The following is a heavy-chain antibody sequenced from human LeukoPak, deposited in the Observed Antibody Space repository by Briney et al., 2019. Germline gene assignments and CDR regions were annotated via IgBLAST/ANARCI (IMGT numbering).Heavy chain of an antibody. J-gene: IGHJ3*02. Sequence: ASVKVSCKASGYTFTGYYMHWVRQAPGQGLEWMGWINPNSGGTNYAQKFQGRVTMTRDMSTSTVYMELSSLRSEDTAVYYCAREIGATLDAFDIWGQGTMVTVSS. CDR3: AREIGATLDAFDI. V-gene: IGHV1-2*02. CDR2: INPNSGGT. D-gene: IGHD1-26*01. CDR1: GYTFTGYY.